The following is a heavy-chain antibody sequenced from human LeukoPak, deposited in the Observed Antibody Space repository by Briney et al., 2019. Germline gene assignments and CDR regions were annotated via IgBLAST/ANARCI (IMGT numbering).Heavy chain of an antibody. CDR1: GYTFTSYG. CDR2: ISAYNGNT. V-gene: IGHV1-18*01. Sequence: GASVKASCKASGYTFTSYGISWVRQAPGQGLEWMGWISAYNGNTNYAQKLQGRVTMTTDTSTSTAYMELRSLRSDDTAVYYYARDPNTLYGSGTWGYYYGMDVWGQGTTVTVSS. D-gene: IGHD3-10*01. CDR3: ARDPNTLYGSGTWGYYYGMDV. J-gene: IGHJ6*02.